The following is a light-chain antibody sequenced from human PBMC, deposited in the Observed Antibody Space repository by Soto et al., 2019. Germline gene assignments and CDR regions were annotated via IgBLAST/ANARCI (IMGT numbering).Light chain of an antibody. CDR2: ANN. V-gene: IGLV1-44*01. CDR1: SSNIGINT. Sequence: QSVLTQPPSASGTPGQRVTISCSGSSSNIGINTVNWYQQLPGTAPKLLIYANNQRPSGVPDRFSGSKSGTSASLAISGLQSEDEADYDCAAWDDSLNAVVFGGGTKLTVL. CDR3: AAWDDSLNAVV. J-gene: IGLJ2*01.